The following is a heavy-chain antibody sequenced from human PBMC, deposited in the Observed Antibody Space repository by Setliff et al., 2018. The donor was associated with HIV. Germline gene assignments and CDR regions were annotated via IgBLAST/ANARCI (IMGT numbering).Heavy chain of an antibody. V-gene: IGHV4-39*01. CDR1: SGSISSTSFY. CDR2: IFYSGST. Sequence: SETLSLTCTVPSGSISSTSFYWGWIRQPPGKGLEWIGMIFYSGSTYYNPSLKSRVTISVDPSNNQFSLKLDSVAAADTAVYYCARIWSSYPLYYFDYWGQGTLVTVSS. J-gene: IGHJ4*02. D-gene: IGHD3-3*01. CDR3: ARIWSSYPLYYFDY.